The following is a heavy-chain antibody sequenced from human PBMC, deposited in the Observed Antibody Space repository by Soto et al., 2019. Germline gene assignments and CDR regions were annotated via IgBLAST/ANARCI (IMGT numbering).Heavy chain of an antibody. CDR3: AREPGIAVAGPGYFDY. V-gene: IGHV1-69*12. Sequence: QVQLVQSGAEVKKPGSSVKVSCKASGGTFSSYAISWVRQAPGQGLEWMGGIIPIFGTANYAQKFQGRVTITADESTSTAYMELSSRRAEDTAVYYCAREPGIAVAGPGYFDYWGQGTLVTVSS. D-gene: IGHD6-19*01. J-gene: IGHJ4*02. CDR1: GGTFSSYA. CDR2: IIPIFGTA.